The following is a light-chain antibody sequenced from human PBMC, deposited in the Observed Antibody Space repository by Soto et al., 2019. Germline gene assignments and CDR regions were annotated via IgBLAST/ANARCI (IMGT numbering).Light chain of an antibody. CDR2: HAS. V-gene: IGKV3-20*01. Sequence: EIVLTQSPGTLSLSPGERATLSCRASQSVGNNFLGWYQQKPGQSPRLLIYHASTRATGIPDRFSGTASGTDFTLTISRLEPEDFAVYYCQHLNDYRYTFGQGTKVEIK. CDR3: QHLNDYRYT. J-gene: IGKJ2*01. CDR1: QSVGNNF.